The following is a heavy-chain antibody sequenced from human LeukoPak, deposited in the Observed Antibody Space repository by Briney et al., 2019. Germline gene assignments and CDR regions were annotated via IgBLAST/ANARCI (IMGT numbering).Heavy chain of an antibody. J-gene: IGHJ5*02. V-gene: IGHV4-34*01. D-gene: IGHD6-13*01. Sequence: SEALSLTCAVYGGSFSGYYWSWIRQPPGKGLEWIGEINHSGSTNYNPSLKSRVTISVDTSKNQFSLKLSSVTAADTAVYYCAGRRDYSSSWYPWGQGTLVTVSS. CDR2: INHSGST. CDR3: AGRRDYSSSWYP. CDR1: GGSFSGYY.